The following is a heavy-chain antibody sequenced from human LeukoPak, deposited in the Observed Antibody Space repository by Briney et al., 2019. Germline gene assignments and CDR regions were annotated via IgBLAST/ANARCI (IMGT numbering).Heavy chain of an antibody. CDR3: AKSHSVAVAGTYSTYYFDS. D-gene: IGHD6-19*01. CDR2: ISGSGGST. V-gene: IGHV3-23*01. CDR1: GFTFSSYA. Sequence: GGSLRLSCAASGFTFSSYAMSWVRQAPGKGLEWVSAISGSGGSTYYADSVKGRFAIFRDNSKNTLYLQMSSLRAEDTAVYYCAKSHSVAVAGTYSTYYFDSWGQGTLVTVSS. J-gene: IGHJ4*02.